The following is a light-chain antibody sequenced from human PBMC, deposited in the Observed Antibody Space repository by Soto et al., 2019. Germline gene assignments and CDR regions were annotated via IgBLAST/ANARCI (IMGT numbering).Light chain of an antibody. Sequence: DIQMTQSPSTLSASVGDRVTITCRASQSISSWLAWYQQKPGKAPKLLIYKASSLESGVPSRFSGSGSWTEFTLTISSPPPDDFATYYCQQYNSYSYTFGHGTKLEIK. CDR1: QSISSW. CDR3: QQYNSYSYT. V-gene: IGKV1-5*03. J-gene: IGKJ2*01. CDR2: KAS.